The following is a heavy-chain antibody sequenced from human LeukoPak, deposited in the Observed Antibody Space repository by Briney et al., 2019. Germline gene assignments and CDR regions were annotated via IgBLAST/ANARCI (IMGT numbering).Heavy chain of an antibody. CDR3: ARGQWIPVYYYYGMDV. J-gene: IGHJ6*02. Sequence: ASVKVSCKASGYTFTSYYMHWVRQAPGQGLEWMGIINPSGGSTSYAQKFQGRVTMTRDTSTSTVYMELSSLRSEDTAVYYCARGQWIPVYYYYGMDVWGQGTTVTVSS. D-gene: IGHD5-12*01. CDR2: INPSGGST. CDR1: GYTFTSYY. V-gene: IGHV1-46*01.